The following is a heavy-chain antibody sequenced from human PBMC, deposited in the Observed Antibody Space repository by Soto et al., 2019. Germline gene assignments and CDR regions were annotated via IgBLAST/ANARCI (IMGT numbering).Heavy chain of an antibody. D-gene: IGHD1-26*01. CDR3: AKPPYSGSYYYFDH. J-gene: IGHJ4*02. V-gene: IGHV5-51*01. Sequence: GESLKISCKGSGYSFTSYWIGWVRQMPGKGLEWMGIIYPSDSDTKYSPSFQGQVTISADKSINTAYLQWSSLKASDTAMYYCAKPPYSGSYYYFDHWGQGTLVTVSS. CDR2: IYPSDSDT. CDR1: GYSFTSYW.